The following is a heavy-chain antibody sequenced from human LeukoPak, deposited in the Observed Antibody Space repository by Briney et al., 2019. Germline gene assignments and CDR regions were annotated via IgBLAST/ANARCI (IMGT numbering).Heavy chain of an antibody. V-gene: IGHV3-21*01. CDR1: GFTFTTYT. CDR2: ISSRSGFI. CDR3: ARAGKGGGGYNSDY. Sequence: GGSLRLSCAASGFTFTTYTMIWVRQAPGKGLDWVSSISSRSGFIYYADSVKGRFTISRDNAKNSLYLQMNSLRDEGTAVYYCARAGKGGGGYNSDYWGQGTLVTVSS. D-gene: IGHD5-24*01. J-gene: IGHJ4*02.